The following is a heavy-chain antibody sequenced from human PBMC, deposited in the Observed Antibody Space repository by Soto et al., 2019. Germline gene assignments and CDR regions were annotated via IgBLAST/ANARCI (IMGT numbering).Heavy chain of an antibody. J-gene: IGHJ4*02. CDR1: GGSISSGGYY. CDR3: ARVRPPIFGVTSYYFDY. CDR2: IYYSGST. V-gene: IGHV4-31*03. Sequence: SETLSLTCTVSGGSISSGGYYWSWIRQHPGKGLEWIGYIYYSGSTYYNPSLKSRVTISVDTSKNQFSLKLSSVTAADTAVYYCARVRPPIFGVTSYYFDYWGQGTLVTGSS. D-gene: IGHD3-3*01.